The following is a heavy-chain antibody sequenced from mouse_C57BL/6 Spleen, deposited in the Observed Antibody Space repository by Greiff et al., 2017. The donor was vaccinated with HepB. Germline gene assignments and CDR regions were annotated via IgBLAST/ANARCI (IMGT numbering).Heavy chain of an antibody. V-gene: IGHV1-26*01. CDR3: ARWDDYDWFAY. CDR1: GYTFTDYY. Sequence: EVQLQQSGPELVKPGASVKISCKASGYTFTDYYMNWVKQSHGKSLEWIGDINPNNGGTSYNQEFKGKATLTVDKSSSTAYMELRSLTSEDSAVYYCARWDDYDWFAYWGQGTLVTVSA. J-gene: IGHJ3*01. D-gene: IGHD2-4*01. CDR2: INPNNGGT.